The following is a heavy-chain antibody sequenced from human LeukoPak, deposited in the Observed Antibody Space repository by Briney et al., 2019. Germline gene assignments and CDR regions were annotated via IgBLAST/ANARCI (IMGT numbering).Heavy chain of an antibody. CDR1: GGTCSSYA. V-gene: IGHV1-69*13. Sequence: SVKVSCKASGGTCSSYAISWVRQAPGQWLEWMGRIIPIFGTANYAQKFQGRVTITADESTSTAYMELSSLRSEDTAVYYCAHLPRRGSGWYDYWGQGTLVTVSS. CDR3: AHLPRRGSGWYDY. J-gene: IGHJ4*02. CDR2: IIPIFGTA. D-gene: IGHD6-19*01.